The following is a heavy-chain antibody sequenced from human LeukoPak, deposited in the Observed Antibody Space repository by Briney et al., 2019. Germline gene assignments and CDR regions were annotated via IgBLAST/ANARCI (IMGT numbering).Heavy chain of an antibody. CDR1: GGSFSGYY. CDR2: INHSGST. Sequence: SETLSLTCAVYGGSFSGYYWSWIRQPPGKGLEWIWEINHSGSTNYNPSLKSRVTILVDTSKNQFSLKLSSVTAADTAVYYCARRILGYCTNGVCYTGGAFDIWGQGTMVTVSS. D-gene: IGHD2-8*01. V-gene: IGHV4-34*01. CDR3: ARRILGYCTNGVCYTGGAFDI. J-gene: IGHJ3*02.